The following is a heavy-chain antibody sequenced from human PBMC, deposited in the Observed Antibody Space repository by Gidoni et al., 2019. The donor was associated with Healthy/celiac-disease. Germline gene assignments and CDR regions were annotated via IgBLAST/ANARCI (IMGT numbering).Heavy chain of an antibody. CDR2: IYSGGST. D-gene: IGHD6-19*01. Sequence: EVQLVGSGGGLIQPGGSLRLSRVASGFPASSNYMSWVRQAPGKGLEWVSVIYSGGSTYYADSVKGRFTISRDNSKNTLYLQMNSLRAEDTAVYYCARDRRYSSGWGFDYWGQGTLVTVSS. CDR1: GFPASSNY. V-gene: IGHV3-53*01. CDR3: ARDRRYSSGWGFDY. J-gene: IGHJ4*02.